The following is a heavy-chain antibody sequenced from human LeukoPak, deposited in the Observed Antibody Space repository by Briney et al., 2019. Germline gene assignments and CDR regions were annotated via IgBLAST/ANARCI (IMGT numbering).Heavy chain of an antibody. J-gene: IGHJ4*02. CDR2: ISAHNGNT. D-gene: IGHD3-10*01. Sequence: GASVKVSCKASGYTFPNFSINWVRQAPGQGLEWMGRISAHNGNTDYAQELQGRVTMTTDTSTSTAYMELRSLRSDDTAVYYCARAYSSGSPRDYWGQGTLVTVSS. V-gene: IGHV1-18*01. CDR3: ARAYSSGSPRDY. CDR1: GYTFPNFS.